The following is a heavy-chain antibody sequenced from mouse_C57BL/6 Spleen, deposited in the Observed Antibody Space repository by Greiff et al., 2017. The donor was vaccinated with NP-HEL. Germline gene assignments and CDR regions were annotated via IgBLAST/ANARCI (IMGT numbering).Heavy chain of an antibody. CDR1: GYTFTSYW. V-gene: IGHV1-64*01. Sequence: VKLQESGAELVKPGASVKLSCKASGYTFTSYWMHWVKQRPGQGLEWIGMIHPNSGSTNYNEKFKSKATLTVDKSSSTAYMQLSSLTSEDSAVYYCARGGDSSGYFVYWGQGTTLTVSS. CDR3: ARGGDSSGYFVY. CDR2: IHPNSGST. J-gene: IGHJ2*01. D-gene: IGHD3-2*02.